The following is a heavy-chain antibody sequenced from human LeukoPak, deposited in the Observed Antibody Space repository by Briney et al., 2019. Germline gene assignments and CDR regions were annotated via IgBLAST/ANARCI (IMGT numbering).Heavy chain of an antibody. V-gene: IGHV1-58*02. J-gene: IGHJ6*02. CDR2: IVVGSGNT. D-gene: IGHD2-15*01. CDR1: GFTFTSSA. CDR3: AATPSVVVVAASYYYGMDV. Sequence: SVKVSCKASGFTFTSSAMQWVRQARGQRLEWIGWIVVGSGNTNYAQKFQERVTITRDMSTSTAYMELSSLRSEDTAVYYCAATPSVVVVAASYYYGMDVWGQGTTATVSS.